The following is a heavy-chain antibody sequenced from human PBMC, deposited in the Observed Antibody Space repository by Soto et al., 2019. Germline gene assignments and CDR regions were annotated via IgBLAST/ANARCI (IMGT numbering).Heavy chain of an antibody. J-gene: IGHJ4*02. CDR2: IYYSGST. CDR3: ARRKRQEPSYDFWSGYYTADKTHFDY. V-gene: IGHV4-39*01. D-gene: IGHD3-3*01. CDR1: GGSISSSSYY. Sequence: SETLSLTCTVSGGSISSSSYYWGWIRQPPGKGLEWIGSIYYSGSTYYNPSLKSRVTISVDTSKNQFSLKLSSVTAADTAVYYCARRKRQEPSYDFWSGYYTADKTHFDYWGQGTLVTVSS.